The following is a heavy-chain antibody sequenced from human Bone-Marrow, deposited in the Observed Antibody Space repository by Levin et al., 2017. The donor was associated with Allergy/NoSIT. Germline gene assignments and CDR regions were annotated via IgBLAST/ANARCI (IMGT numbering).Heavy chain of an antibody. CDR3: ARSAAGSSSWYYY. V-gene: IGHV1-2*02. CDR2: VNPNSGDT. J-gene: IGHJ4*02. Sequence: GASVKVSCKTSGYTFIDYYLHWVRQAPGQGLVWMGWVNPNSGDTKYAQQFQDRVTMTRDTSISTAYMELTRLTSDDTAVYYCARSAAGSSSWYYYWGQGTLVTVSS. CDR1: GYTFIDYY. D-gene: IGHD6-13*01.